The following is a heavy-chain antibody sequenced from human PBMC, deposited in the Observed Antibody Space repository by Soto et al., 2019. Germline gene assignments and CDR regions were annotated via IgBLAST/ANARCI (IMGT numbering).Heavy chain of an antibody. CDR3: ARDISQAAWLPLTDGMDV. D-gene: IGHD6-19*01. CDR2: INSDGSST. J-gene: IGHJ6*02. CDR1: GFTFSSYW. V-gene: IGHV3-74*01. Sequence: GGSLRLSCAASGFTFSSYWMHWVRQAPGKGLVWVSRINSDGSSTSYADSVKGRFTISRDNAKNTLYLQMNSLRAEDTAVYYCARDISQAAWLPLTDGMDVWGQGTTVTVSS.